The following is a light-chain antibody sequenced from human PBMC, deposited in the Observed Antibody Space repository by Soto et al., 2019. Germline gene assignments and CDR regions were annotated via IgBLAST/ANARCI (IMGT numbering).Light chain of an antibody. CDR3: QQYSNSPLLT. V-gene: IGKV4-1*01. Sequence: DIVMTQSPDSLAVSLGERAAINCKSSQSVLYSSNNRNYLAWYQQKPRQPPKLLIYWASTRESGVPDRFSRSGYGKDSTLPISSLQDEDVAVYYCQQYSNSPLLTFGGGTKMEIK. CDR2: WAS. CDR1: QSVLYSSNNRNY. J-gene: IGKJ4*02.